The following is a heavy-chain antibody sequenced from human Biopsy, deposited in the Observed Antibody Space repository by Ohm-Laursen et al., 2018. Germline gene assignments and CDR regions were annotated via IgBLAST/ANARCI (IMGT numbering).Heavy chain of an antibody. Sequence: PSETLSLTCAVYGESFNGYYWSWISQTPGKGLEWIGEINHSGRTNYNPSLKSRVTISVDTSKNQFSLRVRSVTAADTAVYYCVRGVDYYDPYHYYALDVWGQGTTVTVSS. CDR1: GESFNGYY. CDR2: INHSGRT. CDR3: VRGVDYYDPYHYYALDV. J-gene: IGHJ6*02. D-gene: IGHD3-22*01. V-gene: IGHV4-34*01.